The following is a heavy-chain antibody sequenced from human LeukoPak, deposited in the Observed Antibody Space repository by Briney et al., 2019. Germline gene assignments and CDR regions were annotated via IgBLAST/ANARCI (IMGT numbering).Heavy chain of an antibody. CDR2: ISTDGSST. V-gene: IGHV3-74*01. CDR3: VREYSSSSGRAFDM. J-gene: IGHJ3*02. Sequence: GGSLRLSCAASGFTFSSYWMHWVRQAPGKGLVWVSRISTDGSSTNSADSVKGRLTISRGNAKNTLYLQMNSLRAEDTAVYYCVREYSSSSGRAFDMWGQGTMVTVSP. D-gene: IGHD6-6*01. CDR1: GFTFSSYW.